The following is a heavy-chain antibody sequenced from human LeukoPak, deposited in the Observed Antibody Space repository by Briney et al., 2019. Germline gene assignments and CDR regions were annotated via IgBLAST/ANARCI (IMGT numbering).Heavy chain of an antibody. J-gene: IGHJ4*02. Sequence: ASVKVSFKASGYTFTSYAMNWVRQAPGQRLKWMGWINTNTGNPTYAQGFTGRFVFSLDTSVSTAYLQISSLKAEDTAVYYCARSADPIVVVPAALDYWGQGTLVTVSS. D-gene: IGHD2-2*01. CDR1: GYTFTSYA. V-gene: IGHV7-4-1*02. CDR3: ARSADPIVVVPAALDY. CDR2: INTNTGNP.